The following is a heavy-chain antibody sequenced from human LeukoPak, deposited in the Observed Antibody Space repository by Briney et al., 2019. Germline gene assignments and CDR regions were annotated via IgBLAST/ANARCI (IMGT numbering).Heavy chain of an antibody. Sequence: ASVKVSCKASSYTFTRYGISWVRQAPGQGLEWMGWISGSNGNTNYAQKLQGRVTMTTDTSTSTAYMELRSLRSDDTAVYYCARVGGYGQPYYFDYWGQGTLVTVSS. V-gene: IGHV1-18*01. J-gene: IGHJ4*02. CDR3: ARVGGYGQPYYFDY. CDR2: ISGSNGNT. D-gene: IGHD5-18*01. CDR1: SYTFTRYG.